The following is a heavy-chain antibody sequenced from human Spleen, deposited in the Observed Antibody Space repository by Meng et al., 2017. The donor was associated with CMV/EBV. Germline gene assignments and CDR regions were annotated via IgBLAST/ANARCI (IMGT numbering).Heavy chain of an antibody. D-gene: IGHD3-3*01. Sequence: SGFTFSSYDIHWVRQAPGKGLEWVAFIRFDGGNKDFADSVKGRFTLSRDNSKNTLYLKMNTLRAEDTAVYYCAKQLRFFGTDGGFDIWGQGTMVTVSS. J-gene: IGHJ3*02. CDR1: GFTFSSYD. V-gene: IGHV3-30*02. CDR3: AKQLRFFGTDGGFDI. CDR2: IRFDGGNK.